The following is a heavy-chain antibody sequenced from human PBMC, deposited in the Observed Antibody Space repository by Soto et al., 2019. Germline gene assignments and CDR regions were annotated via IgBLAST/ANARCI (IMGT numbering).Heavy chain of an antibody. Sequence: GGSLRLSCEASGFIFSSYSMNWVRQAPGKGLEWVSYISSGSTTIYYADSVKGRFTISRDNSKNSLYLEMHSLRDEDTAVYYCARRYISGWYVVTFDYWGQGTLVTVSS. CDR1: GFIFSSYS. D-gene: IGHD6-19*01. CDR2: ISSGSTTI. V-gene: IGHV3-48*02. CDR3: ARRYISGWYVVTFDY. J-gene: IGHJ4*02.